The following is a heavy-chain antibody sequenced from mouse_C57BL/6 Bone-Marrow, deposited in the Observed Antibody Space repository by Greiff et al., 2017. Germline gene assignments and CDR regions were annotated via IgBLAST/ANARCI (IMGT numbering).Heavy chain of an antibody. Sequence: EVQVVESGGGLVQPKGSLKLSCAASGFSFTTYAMNWVRQAPGKALEWVARIRSKGNNYATYYADSVKDRFTISRDDSESMLYLKMNSLETEDTAMYDCVRHTTVGGNWYFDVWGTGTTVTVSS. CDR1: GFSFTTYA. J-gene: IGHJ1*03. CDR2: IRSKGNNYAT. D-gene: IGHD1-1*01. V-gene: IGHV10-1*01. CDR3: VRHTTVGGNWYFDV.